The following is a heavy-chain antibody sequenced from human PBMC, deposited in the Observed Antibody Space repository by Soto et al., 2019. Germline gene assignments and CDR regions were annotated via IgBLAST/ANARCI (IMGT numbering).Heavy chain of an antibody. V-gene: IGHV3-23*01. CDR3: AKLVDSSGYYPSPVDY. Sequence: EVQLLESGGGLLQPGGSLRLSCAASGFTFSSYAMSWVRQAPGKGLEWVSAISGSGGSTYYADSVKGRFTISRDNSKNTLYLQMNSLRAEDTAVYYCAKLVDSSGYYPSPVDYWGQGTLVTVSS. CDR1: GFTFSSYA. D-gene: IGHD3-22*01. J-gene: IGHJ4*02. CDR2: ISGSGGST.